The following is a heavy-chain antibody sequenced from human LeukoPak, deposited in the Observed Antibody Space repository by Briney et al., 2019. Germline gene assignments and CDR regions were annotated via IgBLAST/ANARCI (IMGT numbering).Heavy chain of an antibody. V-gene: IGHV4-4*07. Sequence: SETLSLTCTVSGGSISSYYWSWIRQPAGKGLEWIGRIYTSGSTNYNPSLKSRVTMSVDTSKNQFSLKLSSVTAADTAVYYCAREASLTYYDFWSGYYSGGGYFDYWGQGTPVTVSS. CDR2: IYTSGST. CDR3: AREASLTYYDFWSGYYSGGGYFDY. D-gene: IGHD3-3*01. J-gene: IGHJ4*02. CDR1: GGSISSYY.